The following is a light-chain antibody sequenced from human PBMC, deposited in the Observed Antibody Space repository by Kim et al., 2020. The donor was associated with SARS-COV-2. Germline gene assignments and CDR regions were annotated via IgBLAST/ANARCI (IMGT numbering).Light chain of an antibody. CDR1: QDISYH. CDR3: QNYNTYPIT. V-gene: IGKV1-16*01. J-gene: IGKJ5*01. Sequence: DIKMTQSPTSLSASVGDRVTITCRASQDISYHLAWFQQKPGKAPKSLIYGASSLQSGVPSRFSGSGSGTDFTLTINNLQPEDSATYYCQNYNTYPITFGQGTRLEIK. CDR2: GAS.